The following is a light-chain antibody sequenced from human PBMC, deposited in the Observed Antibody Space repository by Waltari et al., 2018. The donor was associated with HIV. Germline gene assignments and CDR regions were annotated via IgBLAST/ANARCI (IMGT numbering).Light chain of an antibody. CDR1: QTIGAY. CDR2: AVY. CDR3: QQSYTNFPIS. J-gene: IGKJ4*01. V-gene: IGKV1-39*01. Sequence: DIQMTQSPSSLSASVGDSVTITCRASQTIGAYLHWYQQKPGKAPKLLIYAVYSLQSGVPSRFSGSGSGTDFTLTISSLQREDFATYYCQQSYTNFPISFGGGTKVEIK.